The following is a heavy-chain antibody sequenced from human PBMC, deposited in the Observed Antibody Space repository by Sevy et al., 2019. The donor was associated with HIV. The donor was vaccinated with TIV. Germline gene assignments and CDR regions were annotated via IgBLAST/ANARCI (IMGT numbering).Heavy chain of an antibody. D-gene: IGHD6-13*01. CDR2: VYHSGST. Sequence: WETLSLTCTVSGYSISSGYYWGWIRQPPGRGLEWIGSVYHSGSTYYNPSLKSRVTISVDTSKNQFSLKLSSATAADTAVYYCAKYSSSGGWFDPWGQGTLVTVSS. CDR1: GYSISSGYY. V-gene: IGHV4-38-2*02. J-gene: IGHJ5*02. CDR3: AKYSSSGGWFDP.